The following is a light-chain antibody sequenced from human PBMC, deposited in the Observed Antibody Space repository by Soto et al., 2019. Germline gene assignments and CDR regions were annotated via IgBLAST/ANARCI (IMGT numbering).Light chain of an antibody. V-gene: IGKV1-5*01. CDR2: DAS. Sequence: DIQMTQSPSALSASVGDRVTINCRASHSISEWLAWYQQRPGKAPRLLIYDASTLENGVPSRFSGSGSGTEFTLTISSLQPDDFATYYCQQYNSEFLTFGQGTTVAIK. CDR3: QQYNSEFLT. CDR1: HSISEW. J-gene: IGKJ1*01.